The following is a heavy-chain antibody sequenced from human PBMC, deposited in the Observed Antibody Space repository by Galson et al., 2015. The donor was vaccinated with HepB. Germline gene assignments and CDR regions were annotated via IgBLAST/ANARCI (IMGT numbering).Heavy chain of an antibody. CDR1: GISLTTRSMR. Sequence: PALVKPTQTLTLTCTFSGISLTTRSMRVNWIRQPPGKALEWLARIDWDDDKFYSLSLKTRLTISKDISKNQVILTLTNVDPLDTGTYYCEIAAAGRREGMAYNYQYMDVWGKGTTVTVSS. J-gene: IGHJ6*03. D-gene: IGHD6-13*01. CDR3: EIAAAGRREGMAYNYQYMDV. V-gene: IGHV2-70*04. CDR2: IDWDDDK.